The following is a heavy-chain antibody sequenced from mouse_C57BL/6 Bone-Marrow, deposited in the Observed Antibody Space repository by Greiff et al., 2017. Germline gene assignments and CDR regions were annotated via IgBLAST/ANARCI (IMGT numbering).Heavy chain of an antibody. Sequence: EVMLVESGEGLVKPGGSLKLSCAASGFTFSSYAMSWVRQTPEKRLEWVAYISSGGDYIYYADTVKGRFTISRDNARNTLYLQMSSLKAEDTAMYYCTREGSWFAYWGQGTLVTVSA. J-gene: IGHJ3*01. CDR1: GFTFSSYA. CDR3: TREGSWFAY. D-gene: IGHD3-3*01. V-gene: IGHV5-9-1*02. CDR2: ISSGGDYI.